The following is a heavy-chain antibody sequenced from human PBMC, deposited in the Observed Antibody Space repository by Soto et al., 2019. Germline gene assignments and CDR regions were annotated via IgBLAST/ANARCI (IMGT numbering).Heavy chain of an antibody. CDR2: ISGSGGST. J-gene: IGHJ6*02. D-gene: IGHD6-6*01. CDR1: GFTFSSYA. CDR3: AKDAAAARPGLQTYYYYYYGMDV. Sequence: GGSLRLSCAASGFTFSSYAMSWVRQAPGKGLEWVSAISGSGGSTYYADSVKGRFTISRDNSKNTLYLQMNSLRAEDTAVYYCAKDAAAARPGLQTYYYYYYGMDVWGQGTTVTVSS. V-gene: IGHV3-23*01.